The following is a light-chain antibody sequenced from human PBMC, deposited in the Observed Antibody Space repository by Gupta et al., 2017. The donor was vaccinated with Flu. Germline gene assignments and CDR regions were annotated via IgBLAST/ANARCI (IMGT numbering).Light chain of an antibody. J-gene: IGKJ1*01. V-gene: IGKV3-20*01. CDR2: GAS. CDR1: QSVSRSY. Sequence: GTLSLSPGERATLSCRASQSVSRSYLAWYQQKPGQSPRLLIYGASSRATGIPDRFSGSGSGTDFTLTISRLEPEDFAVYYCQQYGMSPKTFGQGTKVEVK. CDR3: QQYGMSPKT.